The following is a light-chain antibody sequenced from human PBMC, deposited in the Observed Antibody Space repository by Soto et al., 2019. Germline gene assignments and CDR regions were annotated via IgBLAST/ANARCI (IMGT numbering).Light chain of an antibody. CDR2: GAF. CDR3: QQYNDSPLT. J-gene: IGKJ1*01. V-gene: IGKV3-15*01. Sequence: EILMTQSPVTLSVSPGERATLSCRASQSVSSNLAWYQQKPGQAPSLLIYGAFTRATGIPARFSGTGSGTEFTLTISSLQSEDFALYYCQQYNDSPLTFGQGTKVDI. CDR1: QSVSSN.